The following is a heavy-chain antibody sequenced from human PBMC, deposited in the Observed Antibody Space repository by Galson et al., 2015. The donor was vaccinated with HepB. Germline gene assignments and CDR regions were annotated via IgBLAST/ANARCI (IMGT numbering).Heavy chain of an antibody. V-gene: IGHV3-73*01. D-gene: IGHD6-13*01. J-gene: IGHJ6*02. Sequence: SLRLSCAASGFTFSGSGIHWVRLASGKGLEWVGRIRNRANNYATAYAASVRGSFTVSRDDSKNTAYLQMNSLKTEDTAVYYCTRPGYGSSWFLDYSHGMDIWSQGTTVIVS. CDR2: IRNRANNYAT. CDR3: TRPGYGSSWFLDYSHGMDI. CDR1: GFTFSGSG.